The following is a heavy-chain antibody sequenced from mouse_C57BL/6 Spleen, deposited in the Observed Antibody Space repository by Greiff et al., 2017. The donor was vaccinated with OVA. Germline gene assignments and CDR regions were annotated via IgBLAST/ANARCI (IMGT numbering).Heavy chain of an antibody. J-gene: IGHJ4*01. CDR2: INPNNGGT. V-gene: IGHV1-22*01. CDR1: GYTFTDYN. D-gene: IGHD2-5*01. CDR3: ARSYSNSSFDYYAMDY. Sequence: EVQLQQSGPELVKPGASVKMSCKASGYTFTDYNMHWVKQSHGKSLEWIGYINPNNGGTSYNQKFKGKATLTVNKSSSTAYMELRSLTSEDSAVYYCARSYSNSSFDYYAMDYWGQGTSVTVSS.